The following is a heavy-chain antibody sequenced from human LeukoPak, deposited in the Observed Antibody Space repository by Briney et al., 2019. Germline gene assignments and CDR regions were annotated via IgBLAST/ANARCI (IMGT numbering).Heavy chain of an antibody. J-gene: IGHJ4*02. CDR2: IYPGDSDT. V-gene: IGHV5-51*01. Sequence: GESLKISCKGSGYSFTNYWIGWVRQMPGKGLEWMGIIYPGDSDTRYSPSFQGQVTISADKSISTAYPQWSSLKASDTAIYYCARGIAEAAVTKFDYWGQGTLVTVSS. D-gene: IGHD6-13*01. CDR1: GYSFTNYW. CDR3: ARGIAEAAVTKFDY.